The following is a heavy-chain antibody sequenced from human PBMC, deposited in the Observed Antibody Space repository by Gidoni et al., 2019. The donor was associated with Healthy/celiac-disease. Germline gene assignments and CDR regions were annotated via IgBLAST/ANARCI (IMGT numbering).Heavy chain of an antibody. CDR1: GFTFSSYG. J-gene: IGHJ4*02. CDR2: IWYDGSNK. CDR3: ARSDYGDALRVDY. Sequence: QVQLVESGGGVVQPGRSLRLSCAASGFTFSSYGMHWVRQAPGKGLEWVAVIWYDGSNKYYADSVKGRFTISRDNSKNTLYLQMNSLRAEDTAVYYCARSDYGDALRVDYWGQGTLVTVSS. D-gene: IGHD4-17*01. V-gene: IGHV3-33*01.